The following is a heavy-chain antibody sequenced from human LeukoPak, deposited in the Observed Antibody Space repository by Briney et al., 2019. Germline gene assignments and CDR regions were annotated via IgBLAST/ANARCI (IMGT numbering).Heavy chain of an antibody. Sequence: ASVKVSCKASGYTFTSYGISWVRQAPGQALEWMGWISAYNGNTNYAQKLQGRVTMTTDTSTSTAYMELRSLRSDDTAVYYCARIRRSRYDSSGVPGWFDPWGQGTLVTVSS. CDR3: ARIRRSRYDSSGVPGWFDP. D-gene: IGHD3-22*01. J-gene: IGHJ5*02. CDR1: GYTFTSYG. CDR2: ISAYNGNT. V-gene: IGHV1-18*01.